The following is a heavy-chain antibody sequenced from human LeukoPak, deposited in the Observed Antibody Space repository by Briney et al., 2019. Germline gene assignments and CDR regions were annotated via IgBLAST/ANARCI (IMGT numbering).Heavy chain of an antibody. CDR3: AREHAAREYYYDSSVGY. Sequence: AASVKVSCKASGYTFTSYAMHWVRQAPGQRLEWMGWINAGNGNTKYSQKFQGRVTITRDTSASTAYMELSSLRSEDTAVYYCAREHAAREYYYDSSVGYWGQETLVTVSS. CDR1: GYTFTSYA. CDR2: INAGNGNT. J-gene: IGHJ4*02. V-gene: IGHV1-3*01. D-gene: IGHD3-22*01.